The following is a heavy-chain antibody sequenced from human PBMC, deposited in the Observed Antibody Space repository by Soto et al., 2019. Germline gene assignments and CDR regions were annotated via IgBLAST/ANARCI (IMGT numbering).Heavy chain of an antibody. CDR3: ARARSSSQVDKNYEY. Sequence: EASVKVSCKASGYTFISYGISWVRQAPGQRLEWMGWISSYNGNTNYAQKLLGRVTITIDTSATTAYMELTSLTSEDTAVYYCARARSSSQVDKNYEYWGQGTQVTVSS. CDR2: ISSYNGNT. J-gene: IGHJ4*02. D-gene: IGHD1-7*01. CDR1: GYTFISYG. V-gene: IGHV1-18*01.